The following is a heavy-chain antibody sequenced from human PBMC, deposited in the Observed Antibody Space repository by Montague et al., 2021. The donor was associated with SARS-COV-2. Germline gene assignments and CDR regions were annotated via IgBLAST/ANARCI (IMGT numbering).Heavy chain of an antibody. Sequence: SETLSLTCTVSGGSISSCYWSWIRQPPGKGLEWIGYIYYSGSSNYNPSLKSRVTISIDTSKNQFSLNLNPVTAADGAVYYCASPGGYCSGGSCYYVYWGQGTLVTVSS. V-gene: IGHV4-59*01. CDR1: GGSISSCY. D-gene: IGHD2-15*01. CDR3: ASPGGYCSGGSCYYVY. CDR2: IYYSGSS. J-gene: IGHJ4*02.